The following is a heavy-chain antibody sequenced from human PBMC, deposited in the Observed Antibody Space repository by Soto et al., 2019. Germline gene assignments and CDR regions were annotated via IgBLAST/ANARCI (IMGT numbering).Heavy chain of an antibody. CDR3: ARGPAIAVAGTIDY. CDR2: INHSGST. V-gene: IGHV4-34*01. D-gene: IGHD6-19*01. Sequence: QVQLQQWGAGLLKPSETLSLTCAVYGGSFSGYYWSWIRQPPGKGLEWIGEINHSGSTNYNPTLESRVTISVDTSKNQFSLKLSSVTAADTAVYYCARGPAIAVAGTIDYWGQGTLVTVSS. J-gene: IGHJ4*02. CDR1: GGSFSGYY.